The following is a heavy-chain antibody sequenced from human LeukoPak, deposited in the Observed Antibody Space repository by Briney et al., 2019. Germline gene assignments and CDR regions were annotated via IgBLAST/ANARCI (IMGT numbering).Heavy chain of an antibody. CDR2: IYYSGST. V-gene: IGHV4-59*01. J-gene: IGHJ4*02. Sequence: KTSETLSLTCTVSGGSISSYYWSWIRQPPGKGLEWIGYIYYSGSTNYNPSLKSRVTISVDTSKNQFSLKLSSVTAADTAVYYCASYYYGSGSYVGYWGQGTLVTVSS. D-gene: IGHD3-10*01. CDR3: ASYYYGSGSYVGY. CDR1: GGSISSYY.